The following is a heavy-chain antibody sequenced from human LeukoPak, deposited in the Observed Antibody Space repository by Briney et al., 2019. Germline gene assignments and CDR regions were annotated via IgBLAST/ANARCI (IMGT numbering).Heavy chain of an antibody. CDR3: ARSQWELPGDFDY. D-gene: IGHD1-26*01. J-gene: IGHJ4*02. CDR1: GFTFSSYS. CDR2: ISSSSSYI. V-gene: IGHV3-21*01. Sequence: GASLRLSCAASGFTFSSYSMNWVRQAPGKGLEWISSISSSSSYIYYADSVKGRFTISRDNAKNSLYLQMNSLRADDTAVYYCARSQWELPGDFDYWGQGTLVTVSS.